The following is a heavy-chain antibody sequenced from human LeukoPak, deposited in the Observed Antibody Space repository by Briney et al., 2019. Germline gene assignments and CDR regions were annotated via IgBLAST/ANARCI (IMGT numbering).Heavy chain of an antibody. Sequence: PGGSLRLSCATSGFTFSSYSMNWVRQAPGKGLEWVSSISSSSSHIYFADSVKGRFIISRDNAKKSMYLQMSSLRAEDTAVYYCARDGSLLSGSYYLDFWGQGTLVTVSS. J-gene: IGHJ4*02. V-gene: IGHV3-21*01. CDR1: GFTFSSYS. CDR2: ISSSSSHI. CDR3: ARDGSLLSGSYYLDF. D-gene: IGHD1-26*01.